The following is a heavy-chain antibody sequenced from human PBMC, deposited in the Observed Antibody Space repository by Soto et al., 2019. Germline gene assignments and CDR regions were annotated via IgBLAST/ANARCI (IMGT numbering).Heavy chain of an antibody. J-gene: IGHJ6*02. Sequence: EVQLVESGGGLVQPGGSLRLSCAASGFTFSNDWMNWVRQGPGKGLEWVSRIISGGTRVNYADFVKGRFTIARDNAKNTLYLEMHSLTAEDTAVYYCARERTSKGGMDVWGQGTTVTVSS. V-gene: IGHV3-74*01. CDR1: GFTFSNDW. CDR2: IISGGTRV. CDR3: ARERTSKGGMDV.